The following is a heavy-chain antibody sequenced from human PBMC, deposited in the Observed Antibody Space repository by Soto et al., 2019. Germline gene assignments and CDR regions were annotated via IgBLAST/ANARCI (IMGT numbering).Heavy chain of an antibody. V-gene: IGHV3-21*01. J-gene: IGHJ4*02. Sequence: GGSLRLSCAASGFTFSSYSMNWVRQAPGKGLEWVSSISSSSYIYYADSVKGRFTISRDNAKNSLYLQMNSLRAEDTAVYYCATSIAARPLRNWGQGTLVTVSS. CDR3: ATSIAARPLRN. CDR2: ISSSSYI. D-gene: IGHD6-6*01. CDR1: GFTFSSYS.